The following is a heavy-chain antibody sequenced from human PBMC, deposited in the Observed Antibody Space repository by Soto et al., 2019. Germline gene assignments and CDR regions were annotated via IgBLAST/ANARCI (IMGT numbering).Heavy chain of an antibody. CDR3: ARGSIKAAAFDC. D-gene: IGHD6-13*01. CDR2: VYNSGST. CDR1: GGSISSSLFY. Sequence: SETLSLTCTVSGGSISSSLFYWGWIRQPPGKGLEWIGYVYNSGSTNYNPSLKSRPTKSVDTSKKQFSLNLKSVTAADTAVYYCARGSIKAAAFDCWGQGTLVTVS. J-gene: IGHJ4*02. V-gene: IGHV4-61*05.